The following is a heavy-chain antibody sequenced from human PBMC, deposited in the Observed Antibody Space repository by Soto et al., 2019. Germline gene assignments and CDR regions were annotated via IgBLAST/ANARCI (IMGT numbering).Heavy chain of an antibody. CDR3: ATGYYYDSSGYYWYPFDY. V-gene: IGHV3-9*01. J-gene: IGHJ4*02. Sequence: GGSLTLSCAASGFSFDDYAMHWVRPAPGKGLEWVSGISWNSGSIGYADSVKGRFTISRDNAKNSLYLQMNSLRAEDTALYYCATGYYYDSSGYYWYPFDYWGQGTLVTVSS. CDR1: GFSFDDYA. D-gene: IGHD3-22*01. CDR2: ISWNSGSI.